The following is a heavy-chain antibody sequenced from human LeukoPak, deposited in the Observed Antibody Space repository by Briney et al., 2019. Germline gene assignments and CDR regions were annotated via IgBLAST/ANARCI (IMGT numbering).Heavy chain of an antibody. Sequence: ASVKVSCKASGYTFTSYYMHWVRQAPEQGLEWMGIINPSGGSTSYAQKFQGRVTMTRDTSTSTVYMELSSLRSEDTAVYYCARDSPVVPAAIFYYYYGMDVWGQGTTVTVSS. CDR3: ARDSPVVPAAIFYYYYGMDV. V-gene: IGHV1-46*01. D-gene: IGHD2-2*01. CDR1: GYTFTSYY. CDR2: INPSGGST. J-gene: IGHJ6*02.